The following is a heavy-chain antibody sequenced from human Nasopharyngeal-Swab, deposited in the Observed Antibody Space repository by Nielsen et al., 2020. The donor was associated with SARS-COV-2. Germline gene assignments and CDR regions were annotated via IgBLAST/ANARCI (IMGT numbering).Heavy chain of an antibody. CDR1: GFTFSSYA. Sequence: GESLKISCAASGFTFSSYAMSWIRQAPGKGLEWVSYISSSSSYTNYADSVKGRFTISRDNAKNSLYLQMNSLRAEGTAVYYCARAKRATIFGVVIMREFDYWGQGTLVTVSS. CDR3: ARAKRATIFGVVIMREFDY. J-gene: IGHJ4*02. V-gene: IGHV3-11*06. CDR2: ISSSSSYT. D-gene: IGHD3-3*01.